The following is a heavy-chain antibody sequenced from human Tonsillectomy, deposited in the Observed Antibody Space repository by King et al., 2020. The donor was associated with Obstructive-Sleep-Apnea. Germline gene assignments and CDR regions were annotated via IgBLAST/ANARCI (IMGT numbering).Heavy chain of an antibody. Sequence: VQLVESGGHLVQPGGSLRLSCAASGFTFSRYWMTWVRQAPGKRLEWVANIKEDGVEKYYVDSVRGRFTISRDNAKNSLYLQMNSLRVEDTAVYYCAGDKGSDLLGGLDYWGQGTLVTVSS. V-gene: IGHV3-7*01. CDR1: GFTFSRYW. CDR2: IKEDGVEK. D-gene: IGHD3-10*01. J-gene: IGHJ4*02. CDR3: AGDKGSDLLGGLDY.